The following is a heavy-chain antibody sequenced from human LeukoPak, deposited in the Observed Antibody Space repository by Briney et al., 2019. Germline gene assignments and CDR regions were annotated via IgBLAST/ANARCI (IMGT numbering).Heavy chain of an antibody. Sequence: GGSLRLSCAASGFTVSSYSMTWVRQAPGKGLEWVSSISSSSSYIYYADSVKGRFTISRDNAKNSLYLQMNSRRAEDTAVYYCARDQLWSYYYDSSGHTYFDYWGQGTLVTVSS. J-gene: IGHJ4*02. CDR3: ARDQLWSYYYDSSGHTYFDY. CDR1: GFTVSSYS. V-gene: IGHV3-21*01. D-gene: IGHD3-22*01. CDR2: ISSSSSYI.